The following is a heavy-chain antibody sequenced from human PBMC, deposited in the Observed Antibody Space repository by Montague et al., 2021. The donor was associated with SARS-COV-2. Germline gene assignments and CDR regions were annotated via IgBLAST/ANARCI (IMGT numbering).Heavy chain of an antibody. D-gene: IGHD3-22*01. Sequence: SLRLSCAASGFTFNSYSMSWVRQAPGKGLEWVSIIYSGGSSTYSADSVKGRFTISRDNSKNTLYLQMNSMIAEDTAVYYCAKTHRYYNRNFDYWCQGTLVTVSS. J-gene: IGHJ4*02. CDR3: AKTHRYYNRNFDY. CDR1: GFTFNSYS. CDR2: IYSGGSST. V-gene: IGHV3-23*03.